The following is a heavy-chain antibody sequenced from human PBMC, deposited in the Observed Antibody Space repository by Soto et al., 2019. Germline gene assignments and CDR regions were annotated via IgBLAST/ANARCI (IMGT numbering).Heavy chain of an antibody. Sequence: QVQLVQSGAEVKKPGASVKVSCKASGYTLTSYGISWVRQAPGQGLEWMGWISAYNGNTNYAQKLQGRVTMTTDTSTSTAYMELRSLRSDDTAVYYCARDMTVVVVAATDYYYYGMDVWGQGTTVTVSS. CDR1: GYTLTSYG. D-gene: IGHD2-15*01. V-gene: IGHV1-18*01. J-gene: IGHJ6*02. CDR2: ISAYNGNT. CDR3: ARDMTVVVVAATDYYYYGMDV.